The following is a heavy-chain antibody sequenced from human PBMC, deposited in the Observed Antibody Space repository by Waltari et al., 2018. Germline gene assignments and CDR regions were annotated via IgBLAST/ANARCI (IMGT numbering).Heavy chain of an antibody. CDR2: IQYDGSIK. CDR3: AREYSRICFHALDG. D-gene: IGHD6-13*01. J-gene: IGHJ6*02. CDR1: GFTPGNYG. Sequence: QVHVVESGGGVVQPGGSLSLPCAASGFTPGNYGRHWVRQAPGKGLEWVAVIQYDGSIKNYADSVKGRFTISRENSKNTLYLEMKSLRAEDTAVYYCAREYSRICFHALDGWGQGTAVTVSS. V-gene: IGHV3-33*05.